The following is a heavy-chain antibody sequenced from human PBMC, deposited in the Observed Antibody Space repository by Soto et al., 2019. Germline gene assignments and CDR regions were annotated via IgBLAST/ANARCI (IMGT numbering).Heavy chain of an antibody. CDR2: ISTSSGDM. Sequence: EVQLVESGGGLVQPGGSLRLSCASSGFTFSSYNMNWVRQAPGKGLEWVSSISTSSGDMYYADSVRGRFTIFRDNAKNSLYLQMDSLTAEDTAVYYCAKDHGSGTYYKAWGWAFDYWGQGTLVTVSS. CDR1: GFTFSSYN. V-gene: IGHV3-21*01. CDR3: AKDHGSGTYYKAWGWAFDY. J-gene: IGHJ4*02. D-gene: IGHD3-10*01.